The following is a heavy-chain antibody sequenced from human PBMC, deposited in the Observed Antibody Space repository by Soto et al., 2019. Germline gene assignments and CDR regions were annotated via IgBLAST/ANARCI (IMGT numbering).Heavy chain of an antibody. D-gene: IGHD2-2*02. CDR3: ATGGYCSSTSCYNFFDY. CDR1: GYSFTTYW. J-gene: IGHJ4*02. V-gene: IGHV5-51*01. CDR2: IYPGDSDT. Sequence: PGGSLKISCKGSGYSFTTYWIGWVRQMPGKGLEWMGIIYPGDSDTRYSPSFQGQVTISADKSISTAYLQWSSLKASDTAMYYCATGGYCSSTSCYNFFDYWGKGTLVTVSS.